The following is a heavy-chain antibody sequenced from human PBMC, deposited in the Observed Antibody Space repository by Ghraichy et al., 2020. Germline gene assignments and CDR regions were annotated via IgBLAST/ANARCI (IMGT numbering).Heavy chain of an antibody. D-gene: IGHD2-2*01. CDR1: GFTFSDYY. CDR2: ISSSGSTI. CDR3: ARSPCSSTSCSRQPFDY. V-gene: IGHV3-11*01. J-gene: IGHJ4*02. Sequence: GESLNISCAASGFTFSDYYMSWIRQAPGKGLEWVSYISSSGSTIYYADSVKGRFTISRDNAKNSLYLQMNSLRAEDTAVYYCARSPCSSTSCSRQPFDYWGQGTLVTVSS.